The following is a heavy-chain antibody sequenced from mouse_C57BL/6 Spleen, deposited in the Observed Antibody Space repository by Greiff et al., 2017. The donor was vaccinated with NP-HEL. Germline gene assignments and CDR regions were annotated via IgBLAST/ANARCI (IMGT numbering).Heavy chain of an antibody. D-gene: IGHD2-12*01. Sequence: EVQVVESGPGLVKPSQSLSLTCSVTCYSITSGYYWNWIRQFPGNKLEWMGYISYDGSNNYNPSLKNRISITRDTSKNQFFLKLNSVTTEDTATYYCARGGRRGDWYFDVWGTGTTVTVSS. V-gene: IGHV3-6*01. CDR1: CYSITSGYY. CDR2: ISYDGSN. J-gene: IGHJ1*03. CDR3: ARGGRRGDWYFDV.